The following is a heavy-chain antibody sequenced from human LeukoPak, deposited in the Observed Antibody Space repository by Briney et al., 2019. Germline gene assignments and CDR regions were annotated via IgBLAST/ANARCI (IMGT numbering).Heavy chain of an antibody. J-gene: IGHJ6*02. V-gene: IGHV3-30-3*01. Sequence: GGSLRLSCAASGFTFSSYAMHWVRQAPGKGLEWVAVISYDGSNKYYADSVKGRFTISRDNSKNTLYLQMNSPRAEDTAVYYCARVGNSYDQDYYYYGMDVWGQGTTVTVSS. CDR2: ISYDGSNK. CDR3: ARVGNSYDQDYYYYGMDV. D-gene: IGHD3-22*01. CDR1: GFTFSSYA.